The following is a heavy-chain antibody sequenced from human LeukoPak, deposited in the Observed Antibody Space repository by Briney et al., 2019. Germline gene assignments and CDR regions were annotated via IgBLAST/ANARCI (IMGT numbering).Heavy chain of an antibody. CDR3: ARDGSAFGEFTYGMDV. D-gene: IGHD3-10*01. J-gene: IGHJ6*02. CDR1: GYTFTSYG. Sequence: ASVKVSCKASGYTFTSYGISWVRQAPGQGLEWMGWISAYNGNTNFAQKLQGRVTMTTDTSTSTAYMDPRSLRSDDTAVYYCARDGSAFGEFTYGMDVWGQGTTVTVSS. CDR2: ISAYNGNT. V-gene: IGHV1-18*01.